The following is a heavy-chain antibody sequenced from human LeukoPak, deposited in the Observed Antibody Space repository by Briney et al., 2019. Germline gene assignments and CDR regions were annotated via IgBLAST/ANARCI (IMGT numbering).Heavy chain of an antibody. D-gene: IGHD3-10*01. V-gene: IGHV3-66*01. CDR1: GFIVSDPY. CDR3: AREGARYYGSGRFYGLDV. Sequence: PGGSLRLSCAASGFIVSDPYLCWVRQVPGKGLEWVSLIYSEGNTFYADSVKGRFTISRDTSKNTLYLQMNSLRVEDTAVYYCAREGARYYGSGRFYGLDVWGQGTTVTVSS. CDR2: IYSEGNT. J-gene: IGHJ6*02.